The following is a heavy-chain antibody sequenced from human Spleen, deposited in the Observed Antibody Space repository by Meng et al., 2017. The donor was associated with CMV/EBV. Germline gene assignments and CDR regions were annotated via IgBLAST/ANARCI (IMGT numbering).Heavy chain of an antibody. Sequence: SCAASGFTFSSYWMHWVRQAPGKGLEWVAVISYDGSNKYYADSVKGRFTISRDNSKNTLYLQMNNLRAEDTAVYYCARDDLGDYWGQGTLVTVSS. J-gene: IGHJ4*02. CDR3: ARDDLGDY. CDR2: ISYDGSNK. D-gene: IGHD3-16*01. CDR1: GFTFSSYW. V-gene: IGHV3-30*03.